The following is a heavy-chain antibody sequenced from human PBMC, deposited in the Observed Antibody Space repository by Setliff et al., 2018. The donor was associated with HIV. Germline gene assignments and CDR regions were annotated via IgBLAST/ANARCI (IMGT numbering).Heavy chain of an antibody. CDR2: VYYTGST. Sequence: ASETLSLTCTVSGGSVSRSSYYWGWIRQPTGKGLEWIGTVYYTGSTQYNPSFKSRVTISVDTSKNQFSLKLISVTAADTAVYYCARGHDSSGYFGIDYWGQGTLVTVSS. D-gene: IGHD3-22*01. V-gene: IGHV4-39*02. CDR1: GGSVSRSSYY. J-gene: IGHJ4*02. CDR3: ARGHDSSGYFGIDY.